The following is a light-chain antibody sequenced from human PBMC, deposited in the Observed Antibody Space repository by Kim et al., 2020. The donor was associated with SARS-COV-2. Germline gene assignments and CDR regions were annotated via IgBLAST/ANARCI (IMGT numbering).Light chain of an antibody. V-gene: IGLV6-57*03. Sequence: KTVTISCTRCSGSIASNSVQWYQQRPGSAPTTVIYEDNQRPSGVPDRFSGSIDSSSNSASLTISGLKTEDEADYYCQSFDSSNQVFGGGTQLTVL. CDR2: EDN. CDR3: QSFDSSNQV. CDR1: SGSIASNS. J-gene: IGLJ2*01.